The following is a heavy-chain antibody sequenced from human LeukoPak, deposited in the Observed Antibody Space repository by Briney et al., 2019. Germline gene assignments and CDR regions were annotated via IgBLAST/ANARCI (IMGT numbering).Heavy chain of an antibody. V-gene: IGHV1-8*01. CDR3: ARGGYDFWSGYFFHMDV. D-gene: IGHD3-3*01. CDR2: MNPNSGNT. Sequence: GASVKVSCKASGYTFTSYDINWVRQATGQGLEWMGWMNPNSGNTGYAQKFQGRVTMTRNTSISTVYMELSSLRSEDTAVYYCARGGYDFWSGYFFHMDVWGKGTTVTVSS. CDR1: GYTFTSYD. J-gene: IGHJ6*03.